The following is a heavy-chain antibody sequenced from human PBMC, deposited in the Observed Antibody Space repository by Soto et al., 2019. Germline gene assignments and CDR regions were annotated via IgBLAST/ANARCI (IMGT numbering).Heavy chain of an antibody. CDR1: GDSISSNY. V-gene: IGHV4-59*04. D-gene: IGHD3-10*01. CDR2: IYYSGTI. Sequence: LSLTCTVSGDSISSNYWSWIRQPPGKGLEWIGSIYYSGTIYYNPSLKSRVTLSIDTSKKQFSLNLTSVTAVDTAVYYCARVPGPWGQGTLVTVSS. CDR3: ARVPGP. J-gene: IGHJ5*02.